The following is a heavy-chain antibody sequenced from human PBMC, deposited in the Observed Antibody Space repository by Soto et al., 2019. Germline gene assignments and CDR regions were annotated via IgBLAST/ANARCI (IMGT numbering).Heavy chain of an antibody. J-gene: IGHJ4*02. CDR1: GGSISSGGYY. Sequence: SETLSLTCTVSGGSISSGGYYWSWIRQHPGKGLEWIGYFYYSGSTYYNPSLKSRVTISVDTSKNQFSLKLSSVTAADTAVYYCAVNYYDSSGFDYWGQGTLVTVSS. D-gene: IGHD3-22*01. V-gene: IGHV4-31*03. CDR3: AVNYYDSSGFDY. CDR2: FYYSGST.